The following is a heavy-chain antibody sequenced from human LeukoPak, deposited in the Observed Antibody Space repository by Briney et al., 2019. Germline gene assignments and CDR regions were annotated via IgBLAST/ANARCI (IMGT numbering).Heavy chain of an antibody. CDR3: ARKAANFDY. Sequence: PSETLSLTCTVSGGSVSSGSYYWSWIRQPPGKGLEWVGYIYYSGSTKYNPSLKSRVTISVDTSKNQISLKLTSVTAADTAVYYCARKAANFDYWGQGTLVTVSS. V-gene: IGHV4-61*01. D-gene: IGHD2-15*01. CDR1: GGSVSSGSYY. J-gene: IGHJ4*02. CDR2: IYYSGST.